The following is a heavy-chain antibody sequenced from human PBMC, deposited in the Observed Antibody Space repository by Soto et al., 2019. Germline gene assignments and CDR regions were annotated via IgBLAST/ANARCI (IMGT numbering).Heavy chain of an antibody. CDR2: ISNSGDK. J-gene: IGHJ6*02. CDR1: GFTFSSYA. Sequence: VQLLESGGALVQPGGSLRLSCAASGFTFSSYAIYWVRQAPGKGLEWVSTISNSGDKYYADSVEGRFTISRDNSKDKLYLQMNSLRAEDAAVYYCAKPKYRGVVINVWGQGTTVTVSS. CDR3: AKPKYRGVVINV. V-gene: IGHV3-23*01. D-gene: IGHD3-10*01.